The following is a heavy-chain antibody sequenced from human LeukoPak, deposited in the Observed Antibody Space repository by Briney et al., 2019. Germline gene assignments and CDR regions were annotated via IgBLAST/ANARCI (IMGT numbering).Heavy chain of an antibody. Sequence: GGSLRLSCAASGFTFSSYWMHWVRQAPGKVLVWVSRINSDGSSTSYADSVKGRFTISRDNAKNTLYLQMNSLRAEDTAVYYCARDLRPYYYDSSGHPFYWGQGTLVTVSS. CDR3: ARDLRPYYYDSSGHPFY. D-gene: IGHD3-22*01. J-gene: IGHJ4*02. V-gene: IGHV3-74*01. CDR1: GFTFSSYW. CDR2: INSDGSST.